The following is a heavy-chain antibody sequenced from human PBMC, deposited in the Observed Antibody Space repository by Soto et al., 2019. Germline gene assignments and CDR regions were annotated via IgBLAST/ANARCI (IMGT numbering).Heavy chain of an antibody. V-gene: IGHV1-18*01. Sequence: QVQLVQSGAEVKKPGASVKVSCKASGYTFTSYGISWVRQAPGQGLEWMGWISAYNGNTNYAQKLRGRVTMTTDTSTSTAYMELRSLRSDDTAVYYCARVLVTFGGVIVIRLIDYWGQGTLVTVSS. CDR1: GYTFTSYG. D-gene: IGHD3-16*02. CDR3: ARVLVTFGGVIVIRLIDY. CDR2: ISAYNGNT. J-gene: IGHJ4*02.